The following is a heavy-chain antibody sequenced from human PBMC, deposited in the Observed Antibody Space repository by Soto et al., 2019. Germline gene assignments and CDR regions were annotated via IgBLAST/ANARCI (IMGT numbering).Heavy chain of an antibody. CDR2: ISSSSSYI. V-gene: IGHV3-21*01. Sequence: EVQLVESGGGLVKPGGSLRLSCAASGFTFSSYSMNWVRQAPGKGLEWVSSISSSSSYIYYADSVKCRFTISRDNAKNSLYLQMNSLRAEDTAVYYCAREGPGGSCYTPWGQGTLVTVSS. D-gene: IGHD2-15*01. CDR1: GFTFSSYS. CDR3: AREGPGGSCYTP. J-gene: IGHJ5*02.